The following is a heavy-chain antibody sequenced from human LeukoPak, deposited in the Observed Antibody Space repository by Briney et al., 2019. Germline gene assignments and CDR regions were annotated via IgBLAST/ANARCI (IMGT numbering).Heavy chain of an antibody. Sequence: PGESLKISCKGSGYSFTSYWISWVRQMPGKGLEWMGRIDPSDSYTNYSPSFQGHVTISADKSISTAYLQWSSLKASDTAMYYCARIRRDGYNGEYNWFDPWGQGTLVTVSS. J-gene: IGHJ5*02. D-gene: IGHD5-24*01. CDR2: IDPSDSYT. CDR1: GYSFTSYW. CDR3: ARIRRDGYNGEYNWFDP. V-gene: IGHV5-10-1*01.